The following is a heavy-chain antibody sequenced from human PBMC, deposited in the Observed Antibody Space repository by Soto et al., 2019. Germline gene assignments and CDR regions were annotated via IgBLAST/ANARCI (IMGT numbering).Heavy chain of an antibody. Sequence: QVQLLQSGAEVKKPGASVKVSCKASGYTFTSYGISWVRQAPGQGLEWMGRISPYNGNTNYAQKLQGRVTMTTDTSTSTAYMELRSLRSDDTAVYYCARDRGYNWNYGWFDPWGQGTLVTVSS. J-gene: IGHJ5*02. CDR3: ARDRGYNWNYGWFDP. CDR2: ISPYNGNT. V-gene: IGHV1-18*01. D-gene: IGHD1-7*01. CDR1: GYTFTSYG.